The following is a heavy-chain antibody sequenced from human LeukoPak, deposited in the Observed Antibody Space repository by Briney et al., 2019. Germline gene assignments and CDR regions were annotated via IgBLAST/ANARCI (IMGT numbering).Heavy chain of an antibody. CDR1: GYSISSSNW. CDR3: AKSVAWNYYYYMDV. Sequence: KPSDTLSLTCAVSGYSISSSNWWGWIRQPPGKGLEWIAYIYYSGSTYYNPSLKSRVTMSVDTSKNQFSLKLRSVTAVDTAVYYCAKSVAWNYYYYMDVWGKGTTVTVSS. CDR2: IYYSGST. D-gene: IGHD5-12*01. J-gene: IGHJ6*03. V-gene: IGHV4-28*01.